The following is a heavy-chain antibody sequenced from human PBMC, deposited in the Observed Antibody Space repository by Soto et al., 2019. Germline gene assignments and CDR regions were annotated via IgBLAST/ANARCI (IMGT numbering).Heavy chain of an antibody. J-gene: IGHJ4*02. Sequence: QLQLQESGPGLVKPSETLSLSCTVSGGSIGTSSNYWGWIRQPPGKGLEWIGSIHFRGSTYYNPSLKSRVTISVDTSKNQFSLQLSSVTAADTAVYSCASHGDYVAYWRQGTLVTVSS. V-gene: IGHV4-39*01. D-gene: IGHD4-17*01. CDR2: IHFRGST. CDR1: GGSIGTSSNY. CDR3: ASHGDYVAY.